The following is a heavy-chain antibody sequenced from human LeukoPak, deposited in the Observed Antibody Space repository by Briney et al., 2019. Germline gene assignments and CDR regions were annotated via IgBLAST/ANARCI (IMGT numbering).Heavy chain of an antibody. D-gene: IGHD2-8*02. CDR1: GFTFSSYA. J-gene: IGHJ4*02. V-gene: IGHV3-30-3*01. CDR2: ISYDGSNL. CDR3: ARDGEGVLGFDY. Sequence: GRSLRLSCAASGFTFSSYAMHWVRQAPGKGLEWVAIISYDGSNLDYADSVKGRFTISRDNSKNTLYLQMNSLRAEDTAVYYCARDGEGVLGFDYWGQGTLVTVSS.